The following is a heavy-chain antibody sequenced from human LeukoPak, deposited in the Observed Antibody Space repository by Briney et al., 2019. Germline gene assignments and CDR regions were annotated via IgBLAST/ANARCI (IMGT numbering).Heavy chain of an antibody. D-gene: IGHD5-24*01. V-gene: IGHV4-34*01. CDR2: INHSGST. CDR1: GGSFSGYY. Sequence: SETLLLTCAVYGGSFSGYYWSWIRQPPGKGLEWIGEINHSGSTNYNPSLKSRVTLSVDTSKNQFSLKLSSVTAADTAVYYCARRWLHRKGFGYWRERPLVTVSS. J-gene: IGHJ4*02. CDR3: ARRWLHRKGFGY.